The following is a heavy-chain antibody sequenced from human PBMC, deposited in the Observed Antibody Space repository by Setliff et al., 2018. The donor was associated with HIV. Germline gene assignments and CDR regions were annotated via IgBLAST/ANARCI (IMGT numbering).Heavy chain of an antibody. V-gene: IGHV4-38-2*02. Sequence: SETLSLTCAVSGYSISSGYYWGWIRQPPGKGLEWVGSIYHSGTTYYNPSLKSRVTISVDTSKNQFSLKLSSVTAADTAVYYCAREYGSGSYNWFDPWGQGTLVTVSS. CDR1: GYSISSGYY. CDR2: IYHSGTT. J-gene: IGHJ5*02. D-gene: IGHD3-10*01. CDR3: AREYGSGSYNWFDP.